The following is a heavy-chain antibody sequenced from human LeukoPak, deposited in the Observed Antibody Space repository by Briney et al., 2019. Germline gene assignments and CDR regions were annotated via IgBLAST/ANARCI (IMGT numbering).Heavy chain of an antibody. CDR2: IIPIFGTA. CDR3: ARVGGPTTGYYYYMDV. CDR1: GGTFSSYA. J-gene: IGHJ6*03. D-gene: IGHD4-11*01. V-gene: IGHV1-69*05. Sequence: SVKVSCKASGGTFSSYAISWVRQAPAQGLEWMGGIIPIFGTANYAQKFQGRVTITTDGSTSTAYMQLSGLRSEDTAVYYCARVGGPTTGYYYYMDVWGKGTTVTVSS.